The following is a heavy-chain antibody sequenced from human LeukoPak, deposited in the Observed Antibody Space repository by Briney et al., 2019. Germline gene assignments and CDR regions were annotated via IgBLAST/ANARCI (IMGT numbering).Heavy chain of an antibody. CDR3: ARWLGWDIVLMVYALDY. CDR2: INPNSGGT. V-gene: IGHV1-2*02. J-gene: IGHJ4*02. CDR1: GYTFTSYD. D-gene: IGHD2-8*01. Sequence: ASVKVSCKASGYTFTSYDINWVRQAPGQGLEWMGWINPNSGGTNYAQKFQGRVTMTRDTSISTAYMELSRLRSDDTAVYYCARWLGWDIVLMVYALDYWGQGTLVTVSS.